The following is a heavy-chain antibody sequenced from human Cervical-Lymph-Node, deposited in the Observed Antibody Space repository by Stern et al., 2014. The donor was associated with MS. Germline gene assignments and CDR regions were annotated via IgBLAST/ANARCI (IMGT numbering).Heavy chain of an antibody. J-gene: IGHJ4*02. D-gene: IGHD6-13*01. V-gene: IGHV3-33*07. Sequence: VQSGRSLRLSCAASGFSFSSYGMYWVRQAPGKGLEGVSVIWHDGKNEYYADSVKGRFTISRDNAKSTVYLQMNSLRDEDTAVYFCARHPAAAGTGVHLEYWGQGTLVIVSS. CDR3: ARHPAAAGTGVHLEY. CDR2: IWHDGKNE. CDR1: GFSFSSYG.